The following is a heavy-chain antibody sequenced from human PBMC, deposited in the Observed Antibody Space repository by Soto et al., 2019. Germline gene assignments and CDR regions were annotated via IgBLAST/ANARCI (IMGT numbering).Heavy chain of an antibody. D-gene: IGHD7-27*01. J-gene: IGHJ4*01. CDR1: GGSISNHS. Sequence: QVQLQESGPGLVKPSETLSLTCSVSGGSISNHSWSWIRQPPGKGLEWIGYIDYNGNTNYNPSLKSRVTMSGDTYRNQSSLKLTTVTAADNAVYYCTRANWYSEYWCHGTLVKVSS. CDR3: TRANWYSEY. CDR2: IDYNGNT. V-gene: IGHV4-59*11.